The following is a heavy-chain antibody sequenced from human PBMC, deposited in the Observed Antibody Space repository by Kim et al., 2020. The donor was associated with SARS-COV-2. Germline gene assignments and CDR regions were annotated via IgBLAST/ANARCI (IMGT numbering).Heavy chain of an antibody. J-gene: IGHJ6*03. V-gene: IGHV4-34*01. D-gene: IGHD6-19*01. CDR1: GGSFSGYY. CDR3: ARGTRQWLVRGPYYYIMD. CDR2: INHSGST. Sequence: SETLSLTCAVYGGSFSGYYWSWIRQPPGKGLEWIGEINHSGSTNYNPSLKSRVTISVDTSKNQFSLKLSSVTAADTAVYYCARGTRQWLVRGPYYYIMD.